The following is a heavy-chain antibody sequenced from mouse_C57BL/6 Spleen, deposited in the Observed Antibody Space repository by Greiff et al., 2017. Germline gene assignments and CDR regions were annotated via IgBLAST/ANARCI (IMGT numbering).Heavy chain of an antibody. CDR1: GYTFTSYW. CDR2: IYPSDSET. Sequence: QVQLQQPGAELVRPGSSVKLSCKASGYTFTSYWMDWVKQRPGQGLEWIGNIYPSDSETHYNQKFKDKATLTVDKSSSTAYMQLSSLTSEDSAVYYCARRDGTSYYFDYWGKGTTLTVSS. D-gene: IGHD1-3*01. V-gene: IGHV1-61*01. CDR3: ARRDGTSYYFDY. J-gene: IGHJ2*01.